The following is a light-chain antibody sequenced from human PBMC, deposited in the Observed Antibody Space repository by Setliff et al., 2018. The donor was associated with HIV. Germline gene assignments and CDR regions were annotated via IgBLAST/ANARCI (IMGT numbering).Light chain of an antibody. CDR2: GAS. CDR3: QQYINWPPYS. CDR1: QSVSSN. V-gene: IGKV3-15*01. J-gene: IGKJ2*03. Sequence: EIVMTQSPATLSVSPGERVTLSCRASQSVSSNLAWYQQKPGQAPRLLIYGASKRATGIAARFSGSGSGTEFTLTISSLQSEDFAVYYCQQYINWPPYSFGQGTKV.